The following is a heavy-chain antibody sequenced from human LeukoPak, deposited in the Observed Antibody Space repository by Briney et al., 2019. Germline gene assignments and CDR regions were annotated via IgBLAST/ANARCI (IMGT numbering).Heavy chain of an antibody. CDR1: GYTLTELS. J-gene: IGHJ6*02. V-gene: IGHV1-24*01. D-gene: IGHD3-9*01. Sequence: GASVKVSCKVSGYTLTELSMHWVRQAPGKGLEWMGGFDPEDGETIYAQKFQGRVTMTEDTSTDTAYMELSSLRSEDTAVYYCATGANYDILRTYYYCGMDVWGQGTTATVSS. CDR3: ATGANYDILRTYYYCGMDV. CDR2: FDPEDGET.